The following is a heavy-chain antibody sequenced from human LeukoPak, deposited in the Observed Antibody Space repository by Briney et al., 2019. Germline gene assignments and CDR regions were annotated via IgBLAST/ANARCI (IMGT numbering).Heavy chain of an antibody. Sequence: SVKVSCTASGGTFRRFTISWVRQAPGQGLEWMGGIIPIFGTANYAQKFQGRVTITADESTSTAYMELSSLRSEDTAVYYCARDNIVVVPAAFPRERWFDPWGQGTLVTVSS. CDR1: GGTFRRFT. D-gene: IGHD2-2*01. V-gene: IGHV1-69*13. CDR2: IIPIFGTA. CDR3: ARDNIVVVPAAFPRERWFDP. J-gene: IGHJ5*02.